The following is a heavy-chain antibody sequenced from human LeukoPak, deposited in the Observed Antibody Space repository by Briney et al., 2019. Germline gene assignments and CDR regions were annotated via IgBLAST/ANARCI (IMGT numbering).Heavy chain of an antibody. D-gene: IGHD3-10*01. Sequence: GGSLRLSCAASGFTFSSYWMSWVRQAPGKGLEWVANIKQDGSEKYYVDSVKGRFTISRDSAKNSLYLQMNSLRAEDTAVYYCARGPLWSRYYYYGMDVWGQGTTVTVSS. CDR3: ARGPLWSRYYYYGMDV. V-gene: IGHV3-7*01. J-gene: IGHJ6*02. CDR2: IKQDGSEK. CDR1: GFTFSSYW.